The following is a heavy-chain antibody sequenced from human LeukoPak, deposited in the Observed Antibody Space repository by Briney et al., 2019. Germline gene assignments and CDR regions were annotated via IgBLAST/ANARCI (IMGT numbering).Heavy chain of an antibody. D-gene: IGHD4-23*01. CDR3: ASALRWASPFDY. Sequence: GESLKISCKGSGYSFTSYWIGWVRQMPGKGLEWMRIIYPGDSNTKYSPSFQGQVTVSADKSISTAYLQWSSLKASDTAMYYCASALRWASPFDYWGQGTLVTVSS. CDR2: IYPGDSNT. CDR1: GYSFTSYW. J-gene: IGHJ4*02. V-gene: IGHV5-51*01.